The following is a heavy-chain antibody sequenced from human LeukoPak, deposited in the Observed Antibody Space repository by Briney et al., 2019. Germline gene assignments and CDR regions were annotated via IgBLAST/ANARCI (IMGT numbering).Heavy chain of an antibody. J-gene: IGHJ6*03. CDR3: ARVAYDFWSGTPTFYYMDV. V-gene: IGHV4-38-2*01. CDR1: GFSLTSGHY. CDR2: RNHRENA. D-gene: IGHD3-3*01. Sequence: PSETLSLTCAVSGFSLTSGHYWDWVRQPPGKGLEWIGNRNHRENAYYNPSLRSRLTIFVDSSKNQFSLKLNSVTAADTAVYFCARVAYDFWSGTPTFYYMDVWGSGTAVTVSS.